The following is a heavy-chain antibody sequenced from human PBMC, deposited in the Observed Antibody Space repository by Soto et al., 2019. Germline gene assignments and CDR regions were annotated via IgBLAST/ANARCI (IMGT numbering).Heavy chain of an antibody. Sequence: QVQLVQSGAEVKTPGSSVKVSCKASGGTFSSDTVSWVRQAPGQGLEWMGRIIPMFDMSEYADKFQGRATIPSDESATTGSMELSSLTSGDTAMYFCARDEYSDYTDDGFETWGQGTVVTVSS. J-gene: IGHJ3*02. CDR1: GGTFSSDT. D-gene: IGHD4-17*01. CDR2: IIPMFDMS. CDR3: ARDEYSDYTDDGFET. V-gene: IGHV1-69*08.